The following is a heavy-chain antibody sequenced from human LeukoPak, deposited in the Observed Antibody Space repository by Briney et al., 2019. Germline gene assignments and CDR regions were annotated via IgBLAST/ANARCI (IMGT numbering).Heavy chain of an antibody. J-gene: IGHJ4*02. CDR2: IDSSSTI. D-gene: IGHD4-17*01. CDR3: ARGPYDYGEYIDY. Sequence: AGGSLRLSCAASGFPCSEYSMNWVRQAPGKGLEWVSYIDSSSTIYYAGSVKGRFTISRDNAKNSLYLQLNSLRAEDTAVYYCARGPYDYGEYIDYWGQGTLVTVSS. V-gene: IGHV3-69-1*01. CDR1: GFPCSEYS.